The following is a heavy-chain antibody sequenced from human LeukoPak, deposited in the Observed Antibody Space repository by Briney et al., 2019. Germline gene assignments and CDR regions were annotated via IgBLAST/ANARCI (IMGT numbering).Heavy chain of an antibody. J-gene: IGHJ6*04. Sequence: ASVKVSCKASGYTFTSYDINWVRQATGQGLEWMGWMNPNSGNTGYAQKFQGRVTITRNTSISTAYMELSSLRSEDTAVYYCVRVSRIDYGANPEGDVWGKGITVIVSS. V-gene: IGHV1-8*03. CDR3: VRVSRIDYGANPEGDV. D-gene: IGHD4/OR15-4a*01. CDR2: MNPNSGNT. CDR1: GYTFTSYD.